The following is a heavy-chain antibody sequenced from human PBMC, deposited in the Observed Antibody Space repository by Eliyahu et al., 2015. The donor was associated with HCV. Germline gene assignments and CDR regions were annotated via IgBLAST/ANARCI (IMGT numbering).Heavy chain of an antibody. CDR1: GASFSSVF. CDR2: XNSRGDT. D-gene: IGHD1-1*01. J-gene: IGHJ6*02. CDR3: ARNRYLGQNFAFVLDV. Sequence: QTHLQQWDSPLVRPSETLSLTCAVSGASFSSVFWSWIRQAPGKTLEWIGEXNSRGDTFYNPAHVSRVTLSVDAADKRVSLTLRSVTAADTAIYYCARNRYLGQNFAFVLDVWGQGTTVTVS. V-gene: IGHV4-34*01.